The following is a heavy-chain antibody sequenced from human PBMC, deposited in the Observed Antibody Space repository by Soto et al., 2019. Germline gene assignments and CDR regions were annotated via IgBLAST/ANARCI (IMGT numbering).Heavy chain of an antibody. D-gene: IGHD2-8*02. CDR2: ISHDGSYQ. CDR1: GFTFSSYG. V-gene: IGHV3-30*18. J-gene: IGHJ4*02. CDR3: AKGQAHYWAIDY. Sequence: QVQLVESGGGVVQPGRSLRLSCAASGFTFSSYGMHWVRQAPGKGLEWVAVISHDGSYQYYEDSVKGRFTISRDNSKNMLYLQMNSLRAEDTAVYYSAKGQAHYWAIDYWGQGTLVIVSS.